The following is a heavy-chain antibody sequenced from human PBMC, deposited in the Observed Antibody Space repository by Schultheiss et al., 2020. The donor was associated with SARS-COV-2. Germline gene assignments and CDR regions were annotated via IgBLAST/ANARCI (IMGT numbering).Heavy chain of an antibody. J-gene: IGHJ1*01. CDR3: ARLDGGTAGAEYFHH. CDR2: ITTNGGST. D-gene: IGHD2-21*02. Sequence: GESLKISCVASGFTFSSYAMYWVRQAPGKGLEYVSAITTNGGSTHYANSVKDRFTISRDNSKNTLYLQMGSLRAEDMAVYYCARLDGGTAGAEYFHHWGRGTLVTVSS. CDR1: GFTFSSYA. V-gene: IGHV3-64*01.